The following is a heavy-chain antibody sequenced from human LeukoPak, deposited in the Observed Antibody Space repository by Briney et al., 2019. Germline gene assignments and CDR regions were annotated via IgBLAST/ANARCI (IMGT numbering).Heavy chain of an antibody. CDR1: GFAFSNYW. D-gene: IGHD3-16*01. J-gene: IGHJ6*03. V-gene: IGHV3-74*01. Sequence: SGGSLRLSCAASGFAFSNYWLHWVRQAPGKGLEWVARINTHGSSTNYADSVKGRFTISRDNAKNTLYPQMTSLSAEDTAVYYALAGYYYYYMDVWGKGTTVTVSS. CDR2: INTHGSST. CDR3: LAGYYYYYMDV.